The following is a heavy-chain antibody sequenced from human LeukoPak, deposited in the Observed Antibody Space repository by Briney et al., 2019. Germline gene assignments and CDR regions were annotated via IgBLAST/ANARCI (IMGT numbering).Heavy chain of an antibody. CDR3: ARVGTYCGGDCYRAFDY. J-gene: IGHJ4*02. CDR2: IIPIFGTA. D-gene: IGHD2-21*01. Sequence: SVKVSCKASGYTFTSYGISWVRQAPGQGLEWMGGIIPIFGTANYAQKFQGRVTITADESTSTAYMELGSLRSEDTAVYYCARVGTYCGGDCYRAFDYWGQGTLVTVSS. CDR1: GYTFTSYG. V-gene: IGHV1-69*13.